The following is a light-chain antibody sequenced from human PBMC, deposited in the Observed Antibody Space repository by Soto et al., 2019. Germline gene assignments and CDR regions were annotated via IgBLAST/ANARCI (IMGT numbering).Light chain of an antibody. CDR1: QGIGTY. Sequence: IQFSKSPSSLSASVGDRVTVTCRASQGIGTYLVWYQQKSGKAPTVLIYASSTLQTGVPSRFSGSGSGTDFSLTISSLHPEDVATYYCQQVDSYPRTFGQGTKVAIK. CDR3: QQVDSYPRT. V-gene: IGKV1-9*01. CDR2: ASS. J-gene: IGKJ1*01.